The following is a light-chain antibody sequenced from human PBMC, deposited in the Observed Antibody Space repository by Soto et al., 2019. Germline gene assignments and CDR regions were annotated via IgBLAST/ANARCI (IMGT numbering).Light chain of an antibody. Sequence: EIVMTQSPATLSVSPGERATLSCRASQSISSNLAWYQQKPGQAPRLLIYGESTRATGIPARFSGSGSGTELILAISSRNLEDCTVKSWHHYNSRLPWRFSQGNKVEIK. V-gene: IGKV3D-15*01. CDR3: HHYNSRLPWR. CDR2: GES. J-gene: IGKJ1*01. CDR1: QSISSN.